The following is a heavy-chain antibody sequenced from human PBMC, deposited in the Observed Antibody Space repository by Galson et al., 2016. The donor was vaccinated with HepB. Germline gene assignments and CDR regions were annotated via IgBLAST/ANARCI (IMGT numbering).Heavy chain of an antibody. V-gene: IGHV3-21*05. D-gene: IGHD5-12*01. CDR2: I. CDR3: ARVRPRSGYCFDY. Sequence: SLRLSCAASGFTFSRNSMNWVRQAPGKGLEWVSYIDYADSVKGRFTISRDNAKNSLYLQMNSLRVEDTAGYYCARVRPRSGYCFDYWGQGTLVTVSS. CDR1: GFTFSRNS. J-gene: IGHJ4*02.